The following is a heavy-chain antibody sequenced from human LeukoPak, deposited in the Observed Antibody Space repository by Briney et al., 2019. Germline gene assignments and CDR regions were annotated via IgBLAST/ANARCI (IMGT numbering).Heavy chain of an antibody. CDR3: ARGLGDSSGYYYSDN. J-gene: IGHJ4*02. Sequence: SVKVSCKTPGGTFSTYAISWVRQAPGQGLEWMGGVIPIFGTGNYAQKFQGRVTITADESTSTAYMELSSLRSEDTAVYYCARGLGDSSGYYYSDNWGQGTLVTVSS. CDR1: GGTFSTYA. V-gene: IGHV1-69*01. D-gene: IGHD3-22*01. CDR2: VIPIFGTG.